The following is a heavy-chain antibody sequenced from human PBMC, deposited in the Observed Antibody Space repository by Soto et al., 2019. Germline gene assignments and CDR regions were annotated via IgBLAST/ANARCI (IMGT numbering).Heavy chain of an antibody. Sequence: SVGSLRLSCAASGFPFNNYAMTWVRQAPGKGLEWVSSTSSNGGGTAYADSVKVRFTISRDNSKNMLNLQMNSLRAEDTAVYYCARGTSSLTRFDYWGQGNLVTVSS. CDR2: TSSNGGGT. CDR1: GFPFNNYA. J-gene: IGHJ4*02. D-gene: IGHD2-2*01. V-gene: IGHV3-23*01. CDR3: ARGTSSLTRFDY.